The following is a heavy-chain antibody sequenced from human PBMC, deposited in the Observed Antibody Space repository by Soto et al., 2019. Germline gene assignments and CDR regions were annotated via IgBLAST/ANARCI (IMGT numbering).Heavy chain of an antibody. V-gene: IGHV4-31*03. Sequence: PSETLSLTCTVSGGSISSGGYYWGWIRQHPGKGLEWIGYIYYSGSTYYNPSLKSRVTISVDTSKNQFSLKLSSVTAADTAVYYCARDKYYYGTKTLRDWFDPWGQGISVTVSS. CDR2: IYYSGST. CDR3: ARDKYYYGTKTLRDWFDP. D-gene: IGHD3-10*01. CDR1: GGSISSGGYY. J-gene: IGHJ5*02.